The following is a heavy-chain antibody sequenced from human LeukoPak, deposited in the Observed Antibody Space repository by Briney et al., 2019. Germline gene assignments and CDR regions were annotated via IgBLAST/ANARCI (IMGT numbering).Heavy chain of an antibody. CDR3: ARGSTISIAAAGRNDY. J-gene: IGHJ4*02. Sequence: ASVKVSCKASGYTFTGYYMHWVRQAPGQGLEWMGWINPNSGGTNYAQKFQGRVTMTRDTSISTAYMELSRLRSDDTAVYYCARGSTISIAAAGRNDYWGQGTLVTVSS. CDR2: INPNSGGT. D-gene: IGHD6-13*01. CDR1: GYTFTGYY. V-gene: IGHV1-2*02.